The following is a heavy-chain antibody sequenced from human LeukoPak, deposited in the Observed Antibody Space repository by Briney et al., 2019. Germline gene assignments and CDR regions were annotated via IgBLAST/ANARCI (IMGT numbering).Heavy chain of an antibody. CDR2: IYYSGST. J-gene: IGHJ4*02. V-gene: IGHV4-39*07. D-gene: IGHD6-25*01. CDR1: GGSISSSSYY. Sequence: SETLSLTCTVSGGSISSSSYYWGWIRPPPGKGLEWIASIYYSGSTYYNPSLKSRVTISVDTSKNQFSLKLSSVTAADTAVYYCAREFLVAGGSFDYWGQGTLVTVSS. CDR3: AREFLVAGGSFDY.